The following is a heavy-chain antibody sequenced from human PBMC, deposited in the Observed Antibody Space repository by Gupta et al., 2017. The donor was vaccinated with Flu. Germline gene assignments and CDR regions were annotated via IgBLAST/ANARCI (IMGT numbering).Heavy chain of an antibody. V-gene: IGHV3-13*01. Sequence: EVQLVESGGGLVQPGGSLRLSCAASGFIFSTYDMHWVRQVPGKGLEWVSAIETAGDTYYPDSVKGRFTISRENAKNSLYLQMNNLRAGDTAVYYCARGKALWVLPNYYGLDVWGQGTTVIVSS. CDR3: ARGKALWVLPNYYGLDV. CDR1: GFIFSTYD. J-gene: IGHJ6*02. D-gene: IGHD2-21*01. CDR2: IETAGDT.